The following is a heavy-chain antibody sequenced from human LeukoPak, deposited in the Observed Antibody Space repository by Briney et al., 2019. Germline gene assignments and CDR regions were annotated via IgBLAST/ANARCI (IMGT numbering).Heavy chain of an antibody. CDR3: ARGGDYGDYPDY. D-gene: IGHD4-17*01. Sequence: ASVKVSCKASGYTFTSYGISWVRQAPGQGLEWMGWISAYNGNTNYAQKVQSRVTMTTDASTNTAYMELRSLRSDDTAVYYCARGGDYGDYPDYWGQGTLVTVSS. CDR2: ISAYNGNT. V-gene: IGHV1-18*01. CDR1: GYTFTSYG. J-gene: IGHJ4*02.